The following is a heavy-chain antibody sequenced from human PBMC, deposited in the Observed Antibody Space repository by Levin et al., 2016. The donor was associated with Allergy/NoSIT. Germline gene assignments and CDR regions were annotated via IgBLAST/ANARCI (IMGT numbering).Heavy chain of an antibody. CDR2: IIPMLDVA. J-gene: IGHJ4*02. Sequence: SVKVSCKASGRYFSSYAYSWVRQAPGQGLEWMGRIIPMLDVANYAQSFQGRVTITADKSANSAYMELSGLRSDDTAVYYCARDRDIVVVPAAINWQVDFDSWGQGTLVTVSS. V-gene: IGHV1-69*04. CDR3: ARDRDIVVVPAAINWQVDFDS. CDR1: GRYFSSYA. D-gene: IGHD2-2*01.